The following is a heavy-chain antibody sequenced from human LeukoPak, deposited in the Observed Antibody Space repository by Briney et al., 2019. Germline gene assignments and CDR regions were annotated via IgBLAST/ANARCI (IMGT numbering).Heavy chain of an antibody. CDR3: ARDQHIVVVTAEAPAPTDAFDI. CDR2: IKQDGSEK. Sequence: PGGSLRLSCAASGFTFSSYWMSWVRQAPGKGLEWVANIKQDGSEKYYVDSVKGRFTISRDNAKNSLYLQMNSLRAEDTAVYYCARDQHIVVVTAEAPAPTDAFDIWGQGTMVTVSS. CDR1: GFTFSSYW. J-gene: IGHJ3*02. V-gene: IGHV3-7*01. D-gene: IGHD2-21*02.